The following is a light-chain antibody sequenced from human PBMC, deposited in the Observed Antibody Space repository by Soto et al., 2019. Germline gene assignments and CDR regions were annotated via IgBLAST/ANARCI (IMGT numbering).Light chain of an antibody. V-gene: IGLV2-11*01. CDR2: DVN. Sequence: QSALTQPRSVSGSPGQSVPISCTGTSSDVGGYNYVSWYQQHPGKAPKRMIYDVNKRPSGVPDRFSGSKSGNTASLTISGLQAEDEADYYCGSYAGSYPVVFGGGTKLTVL. CDR3: GSYAGSYPVV. CDR1: SSDVGGYNY. J-gene: IGLJ2*01.